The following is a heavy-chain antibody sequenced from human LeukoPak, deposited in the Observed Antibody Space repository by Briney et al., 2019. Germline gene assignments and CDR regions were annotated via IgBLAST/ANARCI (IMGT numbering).Heavy chain of an antibody. CDR2: ISAYNGNT. CDR3: ARDQNSIGYYYDSTFDY. J-gene: IGHJ4*02. V-gene: IGHV1-18*01. Sequence: ASVKVSCKASGYTFTSYGISWVRQAPGQGPEWMGWISAYNGNTNYAQKLQGRVTMTTDTSTSTAYMELRSLRSDDTAVYYCARDQNSIGYYYDSTFDYWGQGTLVTVSS. D-gene: IGHD3-22*01. CDR1: GYTFTSYG.